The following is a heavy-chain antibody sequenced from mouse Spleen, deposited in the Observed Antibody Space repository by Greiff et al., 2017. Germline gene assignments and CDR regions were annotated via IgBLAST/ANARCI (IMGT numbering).Heavy chain of an antibody. J-gene: IGHJ2*01. Sequence: QVHVKQPGAELVKPGASVKMSCKASGYTFTSYWITWVKQRPGQGLEWIGDIYPGSGSTNYNEKFKSKATLTVDTSSSTAYMQLSSLTSEDSAVYYCARRLTGTFSYFDYWGQGTTLTVSS. V-gene: IGHV1-55*01. CDR1: GYTFTSYW. CDR3: ARRLTGTFSYFDY. D-gene: IGHD4-1*01. CDR2: IYPGSGST.